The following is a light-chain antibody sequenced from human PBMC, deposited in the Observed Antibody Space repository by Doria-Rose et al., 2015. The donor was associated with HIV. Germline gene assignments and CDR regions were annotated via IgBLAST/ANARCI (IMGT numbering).Light chain of an antibody. Sequence: TLPPSASVAPGKTARIPCGGNNIGSKHVHWYQHKPGRAPVLVIYLDNDQPSGIPERFSGSNSGNTATLTISRVEAGDEADYYCQVWDSSRVVLGGGTKLTV. J-gene: IGLJ3*02. CDR3: QVWDSSRVV. CDR1: NIGSKH. V-gene: IGLV3-21*04. CDR2: LDN.